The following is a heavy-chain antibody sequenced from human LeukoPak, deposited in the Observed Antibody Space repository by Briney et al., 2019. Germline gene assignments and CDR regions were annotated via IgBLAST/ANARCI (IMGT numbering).Heavy chain of an antibody. Sequence: GGSLRLSCAASGFTFSSYGMHWVRQAPGKVLEWVAVISYGGSNKYYADSVKGRFTISRDNSKNTLYLQMNSLRAEDTAVYYCAKVGVGRGWYFYYYYMDVWGKGTTVTVSS. CDR2: ISYGGSNK. CDR1: GFTFSSYG. D-gene: IGHD6-19*01. V-gene: IGHV3-30*18. J-gene: IGHJ6*03. CDR3: AKVGVGRGWYFYYYYMDV.